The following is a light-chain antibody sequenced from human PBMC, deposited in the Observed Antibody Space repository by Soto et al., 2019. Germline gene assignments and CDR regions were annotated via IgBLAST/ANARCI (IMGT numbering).Light chain of an antibody. CDR2: AAS. V-gene: IGKV1-39*01. CDR1: QSISSY. Sequence: DLQITESPSGLSGYVGYTVCPTFRPSQSISSYLNWYQQKPGKAPKLLIYAASSLQSGVPSRFSGSGSGTDFTLTISSLQTEDFATYYCQQSYSTPRTFGQGTKADIK. CDR3: QQSYSTPRT. J-gene: IGKJ1*01.